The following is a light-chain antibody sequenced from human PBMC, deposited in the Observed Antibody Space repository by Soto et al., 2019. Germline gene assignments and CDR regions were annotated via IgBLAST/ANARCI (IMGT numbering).Light chain of an antibody. V-gene: IGKV1-27*01. CDR1: QGISNY. CDR3: QKYSSVPV. CDR2: AAS. Sequence: DIQMTQSASSLSASVGDRVTITCRASQGISNYVAWYQQKPGKPPKLLIYAASTLQSGVASRFSGRGSGTDFTLTINSMQPEDVATYSCQKYSSVPVFGPGPKVDI. J-gene: IGKJ3*01.